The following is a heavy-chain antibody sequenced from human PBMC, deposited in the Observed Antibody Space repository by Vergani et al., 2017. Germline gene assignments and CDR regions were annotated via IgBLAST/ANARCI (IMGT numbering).Heavy chain of an antibody. CDR1: GFTFSSYA. V-gene: IGHV3-48*04. Sequence: EVQLLESGGGLVQPGGSLRLSCAASGFTFSSYAMSWVRQAPGKGLEWVSAISSSGSTIYYADSVKGRFTISRDNAKNSLYLQMNSLRAEDTAVYYCARGVPYYDSSGYYYEYFDYWGQGTLVTVSS. D-gene: IGHD3-22*01. J-gene: IGHJ4*02. CDR3: ARGVPYYDSSGYYYEYFDY. CDR2: ISSSGSTI.